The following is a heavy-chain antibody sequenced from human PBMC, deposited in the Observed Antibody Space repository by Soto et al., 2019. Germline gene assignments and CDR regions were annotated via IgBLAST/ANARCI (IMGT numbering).Heavy chain of an antibody. CDR3: ARDTGYRCGTFGMDT. Sequence: VQLVQSGAEVQKPGSSVKVSCKASGGTFSAYAVAWLRLAPGHGLEWLGAIMPVFGTTEYAKNFQGRVTITADDSTNTAYLNLSGLTPHDTAVFYCARDTGYRCGTFGMDTWGQGSKVTVSS. J-gene: IGHJ6*02. D-gene: IGHD6-19*01. CDR2: IMPVFGTT. CDR1: GGTFSAYA. V-gene: IGHV1-69*01.